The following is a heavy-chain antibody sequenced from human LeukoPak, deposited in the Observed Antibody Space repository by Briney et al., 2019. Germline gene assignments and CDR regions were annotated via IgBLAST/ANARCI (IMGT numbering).Heavy chain of an antibody. CDR1: GGSISSYY. Sequence: KPSETLSLTCTVSGGSISSYYWSWIRQPPGKGLEWIEYIYYSGSTNYNPSLKSRVTISVDTSKNQFSLKLSSVTAADTAVYYCARSFYYDFWSGYYSMTVGAFDIWGQGTMVTVSS. D-gene: IGHD3-3*01. CDR3: ARSFYYDFWSGYYSMTVGAFDI. CDR2: IYYSGST. J-gene: IGHJ3*02. V-gene: IGHV4-59*01.